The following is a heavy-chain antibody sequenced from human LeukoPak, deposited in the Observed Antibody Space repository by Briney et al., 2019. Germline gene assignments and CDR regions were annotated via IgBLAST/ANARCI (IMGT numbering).Heavy chain of an antibody. CDR1: GFTFSSYE. V-gene: IGHV3-48*03. CDR2: ISSSGSTI. D-gene: IGHD3-10*01. Sequence: TGGSLRLSCTASGFTFSSYEMNWVRQAPGKGLEWVSYISSSGSTIYYADSVKGRFTISRDNAKNSLYLQMNSLRAEDTAVYYCARDLGYYGSGSYGYWGQGTLVTVSS. CDR3: ARDLGYYGSGSYGY. J-gene: IGHJ4*02.